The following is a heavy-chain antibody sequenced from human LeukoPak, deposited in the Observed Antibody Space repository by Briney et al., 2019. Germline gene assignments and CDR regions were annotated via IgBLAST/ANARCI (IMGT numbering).Heavy chain of an antibody. Sequence: PGRSLRLSCAASGFTFSIYGMHWVRQAPGKGLEWVAFTSNDGTTKYYADAVKGRFTISRDNFKNTLFLQGNSLRPEDTAVYCCARGGSNWYYFDYWGQGTLVTVSS. CDR1: GFTFSIYG. CDR2: TSNDGTTK. D-gene: IGHD6-13*01. CDR3: ARGGSNWYYFDY. V-gene: IGHV3-30*03. J-gene: IGHJ4*02.